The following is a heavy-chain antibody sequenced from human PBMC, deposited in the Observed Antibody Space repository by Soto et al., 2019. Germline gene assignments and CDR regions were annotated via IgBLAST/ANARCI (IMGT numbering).Heavy chain of an antibody. CDR3: ARDSNGSGSYYNSFDP. CDR1: GGSISSYY. V-gene: IGHV4-59*01. D-gene: IGHD3-10*01. Sequence: PSETLSLTCTVSGGSISSYYWSWIRQPPGKGLEWIGYIYYSGSTNYNPSLKSRVTISVDTSKNQFSLKLSSVTAADTAVYYCARDSNGSGSYYNSFDPWGQGTLVTVSS. CDR2: IYYSGST. J-gene: IGHJ5*02.